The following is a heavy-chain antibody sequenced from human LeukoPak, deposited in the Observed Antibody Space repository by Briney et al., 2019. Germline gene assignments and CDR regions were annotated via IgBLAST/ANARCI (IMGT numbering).Heavy chain of an antibody. CDR2: ISGSGGST. CDR1: GFTFSDYY. D-gene: IGHD1-26*01. V-gene: IGHV3-23*01. Sequence: PGGSLRLSCAASGFTFSDYYMSWVRQAPGKGLEWVSDISGSGGSTYYADSVKGRFTISRDNSKNTLYLQMNGLRAEDTAVYYCAAFRVGATDYWGQGTLVTVSS. CDR3: AAFRVGATDY. J-gene: IGHJ4*02.